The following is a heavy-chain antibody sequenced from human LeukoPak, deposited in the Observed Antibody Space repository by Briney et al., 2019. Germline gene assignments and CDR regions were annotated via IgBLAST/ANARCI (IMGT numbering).Heavy chain of an antibody. CDR2: ISSSSSYI. D-gene: IGHD2-21*02. V-gene: IGHV3-21*01. CDR3: AREYCGGDCPSHYYYGMDV. CDR1: GFTFSSYG. Sequence: GGSLRLSCAASGFTFSSYGMHWVRQAPGKGLEWVSSISSSSSYIYYADSVKGRFTISRDNAKNSLYLQMNSLRAEDTAVYYCAREYCGGDCPSHYYYGMDVWGQGTTVTVSS. J-gene: IGHJ6*02.